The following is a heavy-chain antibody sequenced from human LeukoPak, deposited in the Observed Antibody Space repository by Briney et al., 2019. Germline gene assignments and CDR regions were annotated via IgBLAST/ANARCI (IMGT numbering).Heavy chain of an antibody. D-gene: IGHD2-15*01. J-gene: IGHJ4*02. Sequence: GGSLRLSCAASGFTFTTYWMSWVRQAPGKGLEWVANIKRDGSEKYYVDSVKGRFTISRDNAKNSLFLQMNSLRAEDTAVYYCAREDYCSGGSCQLDYWGQGTLVTVSS. V-gene: IGHV3-7*01. CDR1: GFTFTTYW. CDR3: AREDYCSGGSCQLDY. CDR2: IKRDGSEK.